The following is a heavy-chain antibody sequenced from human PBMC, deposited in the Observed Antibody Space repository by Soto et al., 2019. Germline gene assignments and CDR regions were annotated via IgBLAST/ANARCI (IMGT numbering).Heavy chain of an antibody. Sequence: SETLSLTCTVSGVSLRSISYYLGWLRPPPGKGLEWIGNIYYSGSTYYNPSLKSRVTISVDTSKNQFSLKLSSVTAADTAVYYCARLYDFWSGGVAPYYYYYMAVWGKGTTVTVSS. V-gene: IGHV4-39*01. CDR3: ARLYDFWSGGVAPYYYYYMAV. D-gene: IGHD3-3*01. CDR2: IYYSGST. CDR1: GVSLRSISYY. J-gene: IGHJ6*03.